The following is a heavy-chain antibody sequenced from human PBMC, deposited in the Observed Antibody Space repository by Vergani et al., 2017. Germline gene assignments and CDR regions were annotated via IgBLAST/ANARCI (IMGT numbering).Heavy chain of an antibody. CDR1: GFTFSDYY. D-gene: IGHD2/OR15-2a*01. CDR3: AKAAAGRIGHFDY. V-gene: IGHV3-11*01. CDR2: ISSSGST. Sequence: VQLVESGGGLVKPGGSLRLSCAASGFTFSDYYMSWIRQAPGKGLEWVSYISSSGSTYYADSVKGRFTISRDNSKNTLYLQMNSLRAEDTAVYYCAKAAAGRIGHFDYWGQGTLVTVSS. J-gene: IGHJ4*02.